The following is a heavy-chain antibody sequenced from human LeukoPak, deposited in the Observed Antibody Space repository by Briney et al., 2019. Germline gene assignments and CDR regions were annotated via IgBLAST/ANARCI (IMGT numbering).Heavy chain of an antibody. J-gene: IGHJ4*02. Sequence: SETLSLTCTASGYSINSGHYWGWIRQPPGKGLEWIGSIFHSGSTYYNPSLKSRVTISVDTSKNQFSLKLSSVTAADTAVYYCARTRYYYNSRSYGAPYYFDYWGQGTLVTVSS. CDR3: ARTRYYYNSRSYGAPYYFDY. V-gene: IGHV4-38-2*02. CDR1: GYSINSGHY. CDR2: IFHSGST. D-gene: IGHD3-10*01.